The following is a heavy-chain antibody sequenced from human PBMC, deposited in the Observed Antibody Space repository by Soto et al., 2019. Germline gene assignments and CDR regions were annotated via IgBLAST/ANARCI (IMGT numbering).Heavy chain of an antibody. J-gene: IGHJ6*03. D-gene: IGHD3-16*01. Sequence: HVQLQESGPGLVKPSQTLSLTCTVSGDSISSGGYYWSWIRQHPGKGLEWIGYIYYSGSTYYNPSLKSRVTISVHTSKNSFSLTLSSVTAADTAVYYCARVPNMGYYYYYMDVWGKGTRVTVSS. V-gene: IGHV4-31*03. CDR3: ARVPNMGYYYYYMDV. CDR2: IYYSGST. CDR1: GDSISSGGYY.